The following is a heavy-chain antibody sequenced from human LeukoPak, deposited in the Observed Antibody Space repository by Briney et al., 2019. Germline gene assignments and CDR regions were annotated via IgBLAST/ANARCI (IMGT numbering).Heavy chain of an antibody. Sequence: GGSLRLSCAASGFTFSSYWMHWVRQAPGKGLVWVSRINSDGSSTSYADSVKGRFTISRDNAKNTLYLQMDSLRAEDTAVYHCARDGLNYYGSGSFSPYYYYGMDVWGQGTTVTVSS. CDR3: ARDGLNYYGSGSFSPYYYYGMDV. J-gene: IGHJ6*02. CDR1: GFTFSSYW. V-gene: IGHV3-74*01. D-gene: IGHD3-10*01. CDR2: INSDGSST.